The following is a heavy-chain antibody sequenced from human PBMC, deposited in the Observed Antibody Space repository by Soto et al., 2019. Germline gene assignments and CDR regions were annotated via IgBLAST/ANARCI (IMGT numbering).Heavy chain of an antibody. J-gene: IGHJ4*02. V-gene: IGHV4-59*08. CDR3: ARRYGSAIDY. Sequence: SETLSLTCTVSGGTISSWYWSWIRQPPGKGLEWIGYIYYSGSTNCNPSLKNRVTISVDTSKNQFSLKLSSVTAADTAVYYCARRYGSAIDYWGQGTLVTVSS. CDR2: IYYSGST. CDR1: GGTISSWY. D-gene: IGHD1-26*01.